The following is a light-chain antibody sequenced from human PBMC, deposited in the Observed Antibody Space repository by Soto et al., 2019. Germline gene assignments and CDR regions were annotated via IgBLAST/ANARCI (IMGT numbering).Light chain of an antibody. CDR1: QSISNY. J-gene: IGKJ3*01. Sequence: DIQMTQSPSSLSASLGDRVTITCRASQSISNYLNWYQQKPGKAPKLLIYAASSLQSGVPSRFSGSGSGTDFTFTISSLQPEDIATYYCQQRGDWPATFGPGTKVDI. CDR3: QQRGDWPAT. V-gene: IGKV1-39*01. CDR2: AAS.